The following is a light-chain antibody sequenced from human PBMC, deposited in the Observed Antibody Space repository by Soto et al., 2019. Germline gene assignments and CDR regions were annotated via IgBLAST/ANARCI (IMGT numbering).Light chain of an antibody. Sequence: QSVLTQPPSASGTPGQRVTISCSGSSSNIGSKTVNWYQQLPGTAPKLLIYSNNQRPSGVPDRFSVSKSGTSASLAISGLQSEDEADYYCAAWDDSLNGLVFGGGTKVTVL. CDR1: SSNIGSKT. J-gene: IGLJ2*01. CDR2: SNN. CDR3: AAWDDSLNGLV. V-gene: IGLV1-44*01.